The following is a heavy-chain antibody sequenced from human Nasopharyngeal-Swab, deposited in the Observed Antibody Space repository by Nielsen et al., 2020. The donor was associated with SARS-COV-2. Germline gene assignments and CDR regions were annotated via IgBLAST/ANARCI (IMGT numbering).Heavy chain of an antibody. CDR2: IYSDGST. D-gene: IGHD4/OR15-4a*01. CDR3: AREVRGYIDY. V-gene: IGHV3-53*01. J-gene: IGHJ4*01. Sequence: GESLKISCAASGFTISSKYMNWVRQAPGKGLEYISVIYSDGSTYYADSVEGRFILSRDNSNLYLQMNNLRADDTAVYYCAREVRGYIDYWGQGTLVTVSS. CDR1: GFTISSKY.